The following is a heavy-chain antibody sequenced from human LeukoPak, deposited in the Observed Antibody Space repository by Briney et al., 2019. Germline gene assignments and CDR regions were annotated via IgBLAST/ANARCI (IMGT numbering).Heavy chain of an antibody. CDR1: GYTFTNYG. D-gene: IGHD6-19*01. V-gene: IGHV1-18*01. CDR2: ISGYNGNT. Sequence: ASVKVSCKASGYTFTNYGFTWVRQAPGQGLEWMGWISGYNGNTNYAQKFQGRVTMTTDTSTTTAHMELRSLRSDDTAMYYCTRDARAVAGTSDYWGQGTLVTVSS. J-gene: IGHJ4*02. CDR3: TRDARAVAGTSDY.